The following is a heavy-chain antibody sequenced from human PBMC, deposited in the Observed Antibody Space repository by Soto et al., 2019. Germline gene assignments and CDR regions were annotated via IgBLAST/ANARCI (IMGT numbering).Heavy chain of an antibody. V-gene: IGHV1-2*04. CDR3: ARESYYDYIWGSYRPFDY. J-gene: IGHJ4*02. CDR2: INPNSGGT. CDR1: GYTFTGYY. Sequence: ASVKVSCKASGYTFTGYYMHWVRQAPGQGLEWMGWINPNSGGTNYAQKFQGWVTMTRDTSISTAYMELSRLRSDDTAVYYCARESYYDYIWGSYRPFDYWGQGTLVTVS. D-gene: IGHD3-16*02.